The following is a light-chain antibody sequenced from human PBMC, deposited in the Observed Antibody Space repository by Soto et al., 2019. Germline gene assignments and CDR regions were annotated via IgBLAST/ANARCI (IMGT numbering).Light chain of an antibody. V-gene: IGKV4-1*01. CDR2: WAS. Sequence: IVMTQSPDSLAVSLGERATINCKSSQSVLYSSNNKHYLAWYQQKPGQPPKLLIYWASTRESGVPDRFSGSGSGTDFTLTISGLQAEDVAVFYGQQDYVTPPITFGPGTKVDIK. J-gene: IGKJ3*01. CDR1: QSVLYSSNNKHY. CDR3: QQDYVTPPIT.